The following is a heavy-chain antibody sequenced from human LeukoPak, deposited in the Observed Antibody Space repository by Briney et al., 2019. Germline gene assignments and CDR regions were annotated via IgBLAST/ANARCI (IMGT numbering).Heavy chain of an antibody. V-gene: IGHV3-7*01. CDR1: GFTLSNFW. Sequence: GGSLRLSCAASGFTLSNFWMSWVRQAPGKGLEWVANIKKDGSVEKYVVSVKDRFTISRDNAKNSLYLQVNSLRVEDTAMYYCARTDPASLGYFDYWGQGILVTVSS. J-gene: IGHJ4*02. D-gene: IGHD6-25*01. CDR2: IKKDGSVE. CDR3: ARTDPASLGYFDY.